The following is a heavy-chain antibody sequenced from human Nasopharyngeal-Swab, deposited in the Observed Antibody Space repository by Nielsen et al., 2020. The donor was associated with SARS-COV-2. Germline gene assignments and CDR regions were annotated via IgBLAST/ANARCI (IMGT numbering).Heavy chain of an antibody. CDR1: GYSFTSYW. CDR3: ARLWKEEYYYYYMDV. V-gene: IGHV5-51*01. D-gene: IGHD6-6*01. CDR2: IYPGDSDT. Sequence: KVPCKGSGYSFTSYWIGWVRQMPGKGLEWMGIIYPGDSDTRYSPSFQGQVTISADKSISTAYLQWSSLKASDTAMYYCARLWKEEYYYYYMDVWGKGTTVTVSS. J-gene: IGHJ6*03.